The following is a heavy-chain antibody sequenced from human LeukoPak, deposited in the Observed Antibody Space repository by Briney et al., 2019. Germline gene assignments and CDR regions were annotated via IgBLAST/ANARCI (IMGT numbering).Heavy chain of an antibody. V-gene: IGHV3-48*02. D-gene: IGHD3-10*01. J-gene: IGHJ6*02. CDR2: ISSNSSTI. CDR1: GFTFSSYS. Sequence: GRSPRLSCAASGFTFSSYSMNWVRQAQGKGLEWVSYISSNSSTIYYDDSLKGRFTVSSDNAKNSLYLQMNSLRDEDTAVYYCARDRMGGSYYHYGMDVWGQGTRVSVSS. CDR3: ARDRMGGSYYHYGMDV.